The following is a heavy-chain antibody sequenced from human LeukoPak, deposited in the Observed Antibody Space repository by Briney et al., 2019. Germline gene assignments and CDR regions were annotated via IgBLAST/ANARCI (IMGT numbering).Heavy chain of an antibody. Sequence: PSETLSLTCAVYGGSFSGYYWSWVRQPPGKGLEWIGEMSQSGSTNYNPSLKSRVTMSVDTSKKQFSLKLSSVTAADTAVYYCGRQTGSGLFSLPGGQGTLVTVSS. CDR3: GRQTGSGLFSLP. CDR2: MSQSGST. V-gene: IGHV4-34*01. D-gene: IGHD3-10*01. J-gene: IGHJ4*02. CDR1: GGSFSGYY.